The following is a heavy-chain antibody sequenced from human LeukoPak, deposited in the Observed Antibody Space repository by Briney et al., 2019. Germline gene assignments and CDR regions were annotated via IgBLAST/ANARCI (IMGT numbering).Heavy chain of an antibody. CDR2: INAANGHT. D-gene: IGHD3-10*01. J-gene: IGHJ6*03. Sequence: ASVKVSCKTSGYTFTNYAIHWVRQAPGQRFEWMGWINAANGHTKYSQEFQGRITITRDTSATTAYMELSNLRSEDMALYYCARGRGPPNTNRDFYYYYYMDVWGTGTTVTISS. CDR1: GYTFTNYA. V-gene: IGHV1-3*03. CDR3: ARGRGPPNTNRDFYYYYYMDV.